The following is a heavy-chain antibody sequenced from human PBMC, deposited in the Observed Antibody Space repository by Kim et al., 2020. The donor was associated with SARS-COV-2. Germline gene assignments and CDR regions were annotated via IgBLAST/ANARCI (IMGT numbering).Heavy chain of an antibody. CDR3: AKPIRSSSLGYCYGMDF. CDR1: GFTFSSYA. Sequence: GGSLRLSCAASGFTFSSYAMSWVRQAPGKGLEWVSAISGSGGSTYYADSVKGRVTISRDNSKNTLYLQMNSLRAEDTAVYYCAKPIRSSSLGYCYGMDFWGQGTTVTVSS. D-gene: IGHD6-6*01. CDR2: ISGSGGST. V-gene: IGHV3-23*01. J-gene: IGHJ6*02.